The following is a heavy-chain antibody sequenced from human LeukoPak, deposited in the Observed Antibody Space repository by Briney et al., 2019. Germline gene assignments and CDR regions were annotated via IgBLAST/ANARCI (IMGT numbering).Heavy chain of an antibody. CDR1: GGSISSYY. D-gene: IGHD6-13*01. CDR3: AKDLRGITAGLDY. J-gene: IGHJ4*02. CDR2: IYYSGSS. V-gene: IGHV4-59*01. Sequence: SETLSLTCTVSGGSISSYYWSWIRQPPGKGLEWIGYIYYSGSSTYNPSLKSRVTMSVDTSKNQFSLNLSSVTAADTAVYYCAKDLRGITAGLDYWGQGTLVTVSS.